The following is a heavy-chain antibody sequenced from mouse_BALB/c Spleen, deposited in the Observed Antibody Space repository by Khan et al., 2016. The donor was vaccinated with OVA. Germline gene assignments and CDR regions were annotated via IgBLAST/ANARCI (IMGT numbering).Heavy chain of an antibody. J-gene: IGHJ2*01. CDR1: GYTFTNYG. Sequence: QIQLVQSGPELKKPGETVKISCKASGYTFTNYGMNWVKQDPGKGLKWMGWINTYTGEPKYADDFKGRVAFSLETSASTAYLQINNLKNEDMATYFWARGGYYGQYCDYWGQGTTLTVSS. CDR2: INTYTGEP. D-gene: IGHD1-1*02. V-gene: IGHV9-1*02. CDR3: ARGGYYGQYCDY.